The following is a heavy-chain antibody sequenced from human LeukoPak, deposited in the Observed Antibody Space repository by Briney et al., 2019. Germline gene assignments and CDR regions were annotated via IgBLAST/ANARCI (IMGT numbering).Heavy chain of an antibody. CDR2: IKQDGYEK. D-gene: IGHD1-26*01. V-gene: IGHV3-7*01. Sequence: ETLSLTCAVYGGSFSGYYWSWIRQPPGKGLEWVANIKQDGYEKYYVDSVKGRFTISRDNAKNSLYLQMNSLRADDTAIYYCARDKIVGPTTLDYWGQGTLVTVSS. J-gene: IGHJ4*02. CDR3: ARDKIVGPTTLDY. CDR1: GGSFSGYY.